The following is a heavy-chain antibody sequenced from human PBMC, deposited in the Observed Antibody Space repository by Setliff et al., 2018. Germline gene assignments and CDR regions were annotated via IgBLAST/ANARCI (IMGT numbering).Heavy chain of an antibody. CDR1: GYTFTGYY. V-gene: IGHV1-2*04. CDR3: ARGRDFWSGYLVY. J-gene: IGHJ4*02. D-gene: IGHD3-3*01. CDR2: INPNSGGT. Sequence: VASVKVSCKASGYTFTGYYMHWVRQAPGQGLEWMGWINPNSGGTNYAQKFQGWVTMTRDTSISTAYMELSRLRSDDTAVYYCARGRDFWSGYLVYWGQGTLVTVPQ.